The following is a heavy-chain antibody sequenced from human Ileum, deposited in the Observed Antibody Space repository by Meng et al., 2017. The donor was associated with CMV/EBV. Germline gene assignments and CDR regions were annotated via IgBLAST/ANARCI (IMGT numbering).Heavy chain of an antibody. CDR2: MCYNGDT. CDR3: ALRGSAAGTFQY. D-gene: IGHD6-13*01. J-gene: IGHJ1*01. CDR1: GDSMSSYC. Sequence: QVQLQEQGPGLVKPSETLSLTCTVSGDSMSSYCWSWIRQPPGKGLEWIGYMCYNGDTNYNPSLKSRVTISGDTSKNQFSLKLSSVTAADTAVYYCALRGSAAGTFQYWGQGTLVTVSS. V-gene: IGHV4-59*01.